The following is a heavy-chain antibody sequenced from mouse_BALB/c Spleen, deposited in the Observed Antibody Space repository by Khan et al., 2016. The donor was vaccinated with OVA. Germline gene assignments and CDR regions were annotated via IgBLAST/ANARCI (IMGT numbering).Heavy chain of an antibody. D-gene: IGHD2-2*01. V-gene: IGHV1S135*01. Sequence: EVQLQESGPELMKPGASMKISCKASGYSFTTYYIHWVMQSHGTSLEWIGYIDPFSGSTTYNQKFKGKATLTVDKSSSTAYIHLSNLTSEDSAVYYCTRHGFVAWFTYWGQGTLVTVSA. J-gene: IGHJ3*01. CDR1: GYSFTTYY. CDR3: TRHGFVAWFTY. CDR2: IDPFSGST.